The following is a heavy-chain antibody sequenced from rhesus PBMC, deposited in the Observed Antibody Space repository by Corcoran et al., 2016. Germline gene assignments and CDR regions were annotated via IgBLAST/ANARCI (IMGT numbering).Heavy chain of an antibody. V-gene: IGHV4-160*01. CDR1: GGSISGYY. CDR3: AILPWVTIMFGGFDV. CDR2: IYGSGGRP. J-gene: IGHJ5-1*01. Sequence: QVQLQESGPGLVKPSETLSLTCAVSGGSISGYYWSWIRQPPGKGLEWIGRIYGSGGRPDHNPSRKSLVTISTDTSKKQFSLKLRSVTAADTAVYYCAILPWVTIMFGGFDVWGPGVLVTVSS. D-gene: IGHD3-34*01.